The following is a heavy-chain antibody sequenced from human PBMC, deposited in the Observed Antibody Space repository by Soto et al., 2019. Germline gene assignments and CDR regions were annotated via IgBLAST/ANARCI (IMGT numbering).Heavy chain of an antibody. Sequence: SVKVSCKASGGSFSTYAISWVRQASGQGLEWMGGIIPIFDTANYAQRFQGRVTITADESTSTAYMELSSLRSEDTAVYYCVRAPSGYYERSGDYPGSSYSSIVPWG. CDR2: IIPIFDTA. J-gene: IGHJ5*02. CDR1: GGSFSTYA. V-gene: IGHV1-69*13. CDR3: VRAPSGYYERSGDYPGSSYSSIVP. D-gene: IGHD3-22*01.